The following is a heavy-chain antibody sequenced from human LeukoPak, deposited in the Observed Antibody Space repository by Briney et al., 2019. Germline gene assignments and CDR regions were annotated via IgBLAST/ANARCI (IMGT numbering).Heavy chain of an antibody. CDR2: LCGCGGST. Sequence: GGPVRLSCAASVFTFNSHAMSCAPEATGKALVCVTYLCGCGGSTFYADSVKGRLNICRDNSKNTVYLQMNSLRAEDTAVYYCAKDLPGGDYVSGAFDIWGQGTMVTVSS. CDR3: AKDLPGGDYVSGAFDI. J-gene: IGHJ3*02. CDR1: VFTFNSHA. D-gene: IGHD4-17*01. V-gene: IGHV3-23*01.